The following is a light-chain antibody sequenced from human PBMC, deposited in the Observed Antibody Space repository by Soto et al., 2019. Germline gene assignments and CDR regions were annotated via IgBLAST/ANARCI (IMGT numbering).Light chain of an antibody. J-gene: IGKJ5*01. Sequence: LSASPGARATLSCSASQSVSNYLAWCQQKPGQAHRLLIYDASNRATGIPARFSGSGSGTDFTLTISSLEPEDFAVYYGQQRSNWPPITFGQGTKLDIK. V-gene: IGKV3-11*01. CDR1: QSVSNY. CDR3: QQRSNWPPIT. CDR2: DAS.